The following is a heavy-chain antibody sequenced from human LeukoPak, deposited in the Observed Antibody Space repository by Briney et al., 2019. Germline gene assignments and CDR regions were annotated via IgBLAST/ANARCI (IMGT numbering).Heavy chain of an antibody. V-gene: IGHV1-8*03. CDR2: MNPNSGNT. J-gene: IGHJ6*03. CDR1: GYTFTGYY. D-gene: IGHD1-14*01. CDR3: ARGEINRRFYYYYYYMDV. Sequence: GASVKVSCKASGYTFTGYYMHWVRQATGQGLEWMGWMNPNSGNTGYAQKFQGRVTITRNTSISTAYMELSSLRSEDTAVYYCARGEINRRFYYYYYYMDVWGKGTTVTISS.